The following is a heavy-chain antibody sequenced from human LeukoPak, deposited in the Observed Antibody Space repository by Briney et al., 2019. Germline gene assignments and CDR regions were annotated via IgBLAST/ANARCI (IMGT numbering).Heavy chain of an antibody. V-gene: IGHV4-34*01. CDR2: INHSEST. Sequence: PSETLSLTCAVYGGSFSGYFWSWIRQPPGKGLEWIGEINHSESTNYNPSLKSRVTISVDTSKHQFSLKLTSVTAADSAVYYCARDCSSSSCYLDYWSQETLVTASS. D-gene: IGHD2-2*01. J-gene: IGHJ4*02. CDR3: ARDCSSSSCYLDY. CDR1: GGSFSGYF.